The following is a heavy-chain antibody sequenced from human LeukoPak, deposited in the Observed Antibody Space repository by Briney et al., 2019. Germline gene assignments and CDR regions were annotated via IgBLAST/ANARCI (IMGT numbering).Heavy chain of an antibody. CDR1: GFTFSDYY. CDR2: FSSSGSTV. D-gene: IGHD1-26*01. J-gene: IGHJ4*02. CDR3: ARSGGAFDY. V-gene: IGHV3-11*01. Sequence: GGSLRLSCVASASGFTFSDYYMSWIRQAPGKGLEWVACFSSSGSTVYYADSVKGRFTISRDNTKNSLYMQMNSLRAEDTAVYYCARSGGAFDYWGQGTLVTVSS.